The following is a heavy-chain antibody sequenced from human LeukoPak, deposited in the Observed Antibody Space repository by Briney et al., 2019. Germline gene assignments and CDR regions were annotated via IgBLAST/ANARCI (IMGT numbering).Heavy chain of an antibody. CDR1: GYTFTSYG. V-gene: IGHV1-18*01. J-gene: IGHJ1*01. CDR2: ISAYNGNT. Sequence: ASVKVSCKASGYTFTSYGIRWVRQAPGQGLEWMGWISAYNGNTNYAQKFQGRVTITTDTSTRTAYMELRSLRSDDTAVYYCARDRVPGKVVPAADEYFQHWGQGTLVTVSS. D-gene: IGHD2-2*01. CDR3: ARDRVPGKVVPAADEYFQH.